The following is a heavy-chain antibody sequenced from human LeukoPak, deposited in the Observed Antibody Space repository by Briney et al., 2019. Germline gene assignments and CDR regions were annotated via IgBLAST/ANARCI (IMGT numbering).Heavy chain of an antibody. CDR2: IYYSGST. Sequence: PSETLSLTCTVSGGSISSSSYYWGWIRQPPGKGLEWIGSIYYSGSTYYNPSLKSRVTISVDTSKNQFSLKLSSVTAADTAVYYCARVLSSSWYDYWGQGTLVTVSS. D-gene: IGHD6-13*01. CDR1: GGSISSSSYY. V-gene: IGHV4-39*07. J-gene: IGHJ4*02. CDR3: ARVLSSSWYDY.